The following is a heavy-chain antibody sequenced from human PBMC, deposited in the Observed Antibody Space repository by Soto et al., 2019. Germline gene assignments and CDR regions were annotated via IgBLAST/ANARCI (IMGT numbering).Heavy chain of an antibody. Sequence: LSLTCAASGFTFSSYAMSWVRQAPWKGLEWVSAISGSGGSTYYADSVKGRFTISRDNSKNTLYLQMNSLRAEDTAVYYCAKDVGVAARREDDYWGQGTLVTVSS. CDR3: AKDVGVAARREDDY. J-gene: IGHJ4*02. CDR2: ISGSGGST. V-gene: IGHV3-23*01. CDR1: GFTFSSYA. D-gene: IGHD6-6*01.